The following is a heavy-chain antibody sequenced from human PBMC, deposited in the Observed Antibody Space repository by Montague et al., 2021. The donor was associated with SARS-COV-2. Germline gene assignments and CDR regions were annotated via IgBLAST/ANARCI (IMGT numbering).Heavy chain of an antibody. CDR3: ARGDPSSGSRTTFEF. CDR2: IRKDGSEQ. D-gene: IGHD3-22*01. V-gene: IGHV3-7*03. Sequence: SLRLSCAASEFSFRDYWMTWVRQAPGKGLEWVANIRKDGSEQNYVDSVRGRFTISRDNAKNLLYLEMNGLRAEDTAVYYCARGDPSSGSRTTFEFWGQGTLVTVSS. J-gene: IGHJ4*02. CDR1: EFSFRDYW.